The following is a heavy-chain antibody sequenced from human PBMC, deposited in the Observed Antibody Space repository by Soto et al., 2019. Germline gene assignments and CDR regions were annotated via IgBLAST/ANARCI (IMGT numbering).Heavy chain of an antibody. Sequence: QVQLQESGPGLVKPSQTLSLTCTVSGGSISSGGYYWSWIRQHPGKGLEWIGYIYYSGSTYYNPSLKSRVTISVDTSKNQCSLKLSSVTAADTAVYYCARAVWGSGSTIDYWGQGTLVTVSS. CDR2: IYYSGST. CDR1: GGSISSGGYY. CDR3: ARAVWGSGSTIDY. J-gene: IGHJ4*02. V-gene: IGHV4-31*03. D-gene: IGHD3-10*01.